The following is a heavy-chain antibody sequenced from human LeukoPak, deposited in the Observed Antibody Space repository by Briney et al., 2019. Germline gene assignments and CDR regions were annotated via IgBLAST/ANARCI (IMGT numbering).Heavy chain of an antibody. V-gene: IGHV4-31*03. CDR3: ARAVDYGSEFDP. CDR1: GRSLSSGGYY. CDR2: IYYSGST. D-gene: IGHD3-10*01. J-gene: IGHJ5*02. Sequence: PSESLSLTCTLAGRSLSSGGYYWSWLREHPGKGLEWFGYIYYSGSTYYNPSLKSRVTISVDTSKNQFSLRLSSVTAADTAVYYCARAVDYGSEFDPWGQGTLVTVSS.